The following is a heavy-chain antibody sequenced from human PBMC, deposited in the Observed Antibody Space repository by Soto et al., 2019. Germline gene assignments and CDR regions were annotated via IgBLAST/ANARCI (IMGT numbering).Heavy chain of an antibody. D-gene: IGHD3-10*01. Sequence: ASVEVSCKASGYTFTNYYIHWVRQAPGQGPEWMGIIYPSGGSTRNAQKFQGRVTMTRDTSTSTVYMELSSLRSEDTAVYYCARDFSGPMDYWGRGTLVTVSS. CDR3: ARDFSGPMDY. CDR1: GYTFTNYY. CDR2: IYPSGGST. V-gene: IGHV1-46*01. J-gene: IGHJ4*02.